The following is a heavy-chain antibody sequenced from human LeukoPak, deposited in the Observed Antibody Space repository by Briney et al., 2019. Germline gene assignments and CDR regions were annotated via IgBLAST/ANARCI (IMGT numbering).Heavy chain of an antibody. CDR3: YIPYYDTSAYKGY. Sequence: PGGSLRLSCAASRFTFSSYAMSWVRPAPGKGLEWVSAISGSGGSTYYADSVKGRFTISRDNSKKTLYLQMNSLRAEDTAVYYCYIPYYDTSAYKGYWGQGTLVTVSS. CDR1: RFTFSSYA. CDR2: ISGSGGST. J-gene: IGHJ4*02. V-gene: IGHV3-23*01. D-gene: IGHD3-22*01.